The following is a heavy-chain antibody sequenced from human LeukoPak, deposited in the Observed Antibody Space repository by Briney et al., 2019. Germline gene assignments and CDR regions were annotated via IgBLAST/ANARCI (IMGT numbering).Heavy chain of an antibody. CDR2: IYPGDSDT. CDR3: ARQRYYDSSGYYWDY. V-gene: IGHV5-51*01. Sequence: GESLKISCQGSGYSFTSYWIGWVRQMPGKGLEWMGIIYPGDSDTRYSPSFQGQVTISADKPISTAYLQWSSLKASDTAMYYCARQRYYDSSGYYWDYWGQGTLVTVSS. D-gene: IGHD3-22*01. CDR1: GYSFTSYW. J-gene: IGHJ4*02.